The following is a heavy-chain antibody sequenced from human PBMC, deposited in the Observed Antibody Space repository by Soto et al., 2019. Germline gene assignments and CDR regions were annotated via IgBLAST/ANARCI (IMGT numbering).Heavy chain of an antibody. D-gene: IGHD2-2*01. Sequence: RASVKVSCKASGGTFNNYVINWVRQAPGQGLEWMAGIIPIFGTANYAQKFQGRVTITADKSTSTAYMELNSLRSEDTAVYYCAGRCDGTNCLGNFDYWGQGTLVTVSS. CDR3: AGRCDGTNCLGNFDY. J-gene: IGHJ4*02. V-gene: IGHV1-69*06. CDR2: IIPIFGTA. CDR1: GGTFNNYV.